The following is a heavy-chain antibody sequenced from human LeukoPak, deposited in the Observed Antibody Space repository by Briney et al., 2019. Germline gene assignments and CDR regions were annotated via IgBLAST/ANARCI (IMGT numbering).Heavy chain of an antibody. Sequence: GGSLRLSCAASGFTFSSYGMHWVRQAPGKGLEWVAVISYDGSNKYYADSVKGRFTISRDNSKNTLYLQMNSLRAEDTAVYYCAKGRDGYNADFDYWGQGTLVTVSS. CDR1: GFTFSSYG. V-gene: IGHV3-30*18. J-gene: IGHJ4*02. CDR2: ISYDGSNK. CDR3: AKGRDGYNADFDY. D-gene: IGHD5-24*01.